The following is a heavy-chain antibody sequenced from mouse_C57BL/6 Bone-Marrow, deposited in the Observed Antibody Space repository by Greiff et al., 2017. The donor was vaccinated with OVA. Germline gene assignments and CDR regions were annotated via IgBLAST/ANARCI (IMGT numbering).Heavy chain of an antibody. V-gene: IGHV1-52*01. Sequence: VKLQQPGAELVRPGSSVKLSCKASGYTFPSYWMHWVKQRPIQGLEWIGNIDPSDSETHYNQKFKDKATLTVDKSSSTAYMQLSSLTSEDSAVYYCARKTTVVEFAMDYWGQGTSVTVSS. J-gene: IGHJ4*01. CDR3: ARKTTVVEFAMDY. CDR1: GYTFPSYW. CDR2: IDPSDSET. D-gene: IGHD1-1*01.